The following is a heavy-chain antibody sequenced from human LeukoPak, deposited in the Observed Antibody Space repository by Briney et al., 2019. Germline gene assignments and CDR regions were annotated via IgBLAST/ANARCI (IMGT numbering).Heavy chain of an antibody. D-gene: IGHD6-19*01. CDR3: AKYGNSGWVIDN. CDR2: IYYTGAT. V-gene: IGHV4-59*08. Sequence: PSETLSLTCTVSGGSIGNNYWTWIRQPPGKGLDYIGYIYYTGATNYNPSLKSRVTISVDTSKSQFSLKLSSVTAADTAVYFCAKYGNSGWVIDNWGQGALVTVSS. CDR1: GGSIGNNY. J-gene: IGHJ4*02.